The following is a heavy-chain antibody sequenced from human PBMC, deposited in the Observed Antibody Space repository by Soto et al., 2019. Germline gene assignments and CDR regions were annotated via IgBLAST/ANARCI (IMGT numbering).Heavy chain of an antibody. Sequence: ASETLSLTCAVYGGSFSGYYWSWIRQPPGKGLEWIGEINHSGSTNYNPSLKSRVTISVDTSKNQFSLKLSSVTAADTAVYYCARGWPYYYGSGSYVSMDGWGQGTTVTGSS. V-gene: IGHV4-34*01. CDR2: INHSGST. D-gene: IGHD3-10*01. CDR1: GGSFSGYY. J-gene: IGHJ6*02. CDR3: ARGWPYYYGSGSYVSMDG.